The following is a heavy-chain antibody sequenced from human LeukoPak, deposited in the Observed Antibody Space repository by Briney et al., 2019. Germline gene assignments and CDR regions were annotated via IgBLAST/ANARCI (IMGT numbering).Heavy chain of an antibody. V-gene: IGHV1-2*02. Sequence: ASVKVSCKASGYTFTGYYMHWVRQAPGQGLEWMGWINPNSGGTNYAQKFQGRVTMTRDTSISTAYMELSRLRSDDTAVYYCASGIYQDIVVVPAAHFDYWGQGTLVTVSS. J-gene: IGHJ4*02. CDR2: INPNSGGT. CDR3: ASGIYQDIVVVPAAHFDY. D-gene: IGHD2-2*01. CDR1: GYTFTGYY.